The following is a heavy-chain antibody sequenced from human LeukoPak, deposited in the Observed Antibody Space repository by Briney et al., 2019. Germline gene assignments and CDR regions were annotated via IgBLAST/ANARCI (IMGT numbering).Heavy chain of an antibody. V-gene: IGHV3-7*01. CDR2: IKEDGSEK. J-gene: IGHJ4*02. CDR3: ARGPSYCGGDCYYYFDY. CDR1: GFTFSSYW. Sequence: GGSLRLSCAASGFTFSSYWMSWVRQAPGKGLEWVANIKEDGSEKDYVDSVRGRFTISRDNAKNSLYLQMNSLRAEDTAVYYCARGPSYCGGDCYYYFDYWGQGTLVTVSS. D-gene: IGHD2-21*01.